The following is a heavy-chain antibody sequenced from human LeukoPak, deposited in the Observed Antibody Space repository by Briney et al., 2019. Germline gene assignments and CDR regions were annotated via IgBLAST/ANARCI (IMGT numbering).Heavy chain of an antibody. V-gene: IGHV3-30*18. D-gene: IGHD3-22*01. J-gene: IGHJ3*02. CDR3: AKDMSRYYYDSSGYYGDAFDI. CDR2: ISYDGSNK. CDR1: GFTFSSYG. Sequence: GGSLRLSCAASGFTFSSYGMHWVRQAPGKGLEWVAVISYDGSNKYYADSVKGRFTISRDNAKNSLYLQMNSLRAEDTALYYCAKDMSRYYYDSSGYYGDAFDIWGQGTMVTVSS.